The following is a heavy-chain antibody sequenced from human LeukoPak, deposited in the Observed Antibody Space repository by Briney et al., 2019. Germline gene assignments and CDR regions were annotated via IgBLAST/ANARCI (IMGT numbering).Heavy chain of an antibody. D-gene: IGHD5-24*01. J-gene: IGHJ4*02. CDR3: ARDHVPRGDGYNYYEY. CDR1: GYTFTTYG. Sequence: ASVKVSCKTSGYTFTTYGISWVRQAPGQGLEWMGWISGHKGNTIYAQKLRGRVTMTTDTSATTAYMYLRSLRPDDTAVYYCARDHVPRGDGYNYYEYWGQGTLVTVSS. CDR2: ISGHKGNT. V-gene: IGHV1-18*01.